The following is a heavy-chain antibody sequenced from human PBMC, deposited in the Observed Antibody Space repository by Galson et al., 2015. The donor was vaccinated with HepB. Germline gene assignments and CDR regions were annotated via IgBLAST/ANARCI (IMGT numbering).Heavy chain of an antibody. J-gene: IGHJ4*02. CDR1: GFTFSSYG. CDR2: ISYDGSIK. CDR3: AKAMAVATLDY. D-gene: IGHD2-15*01. V-gene: IGHV3-30*18. Sequence: SLRLSCAASGFTFSSYGMHWVRQAPGKGLEWVAVISYDGSIKYYEDAVKGRFTISRDNSKNTLYLQMNSLRAEDTAVYYCAKAMAVATLDYWGQGTLVTASS.